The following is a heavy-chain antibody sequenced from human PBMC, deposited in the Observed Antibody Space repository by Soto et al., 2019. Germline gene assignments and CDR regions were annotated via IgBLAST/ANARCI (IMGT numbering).Heavy chain of an antibody. V-gene: IGHV3-23*01. CDR2: ISGSGGST. CDR1: GFTFSSYA. J-gene: IGHJ5*02. CDR3: AKDTYSSSWYNWFDP. D-gene: IGHD6-13*01. Sequence: EVQLLESGGGLVQPGGSLSLSCAASGFTFSSYAMSWVRQAPGKGLEWVSAISGSGGSTYYADSVKGRFTISRDNSKNTLYLQMNSLRAEDTAVYYCAKDTYSSSWYNWFDPWGQGTLVTVSS.